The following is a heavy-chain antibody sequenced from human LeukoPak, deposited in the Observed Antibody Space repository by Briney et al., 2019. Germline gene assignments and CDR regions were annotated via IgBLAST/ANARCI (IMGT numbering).Heavy chain of an antibody. V-gene: IGHV1-18*01. CDR1: GYTFTSYG. J-gene: IGHJ4*02. CDR3: ARDRSSPRYYDFWSGPGDPFDY. Sequence: GASVKVSCKASGYTFTSYGISWVRQAPGQGLEWMGWISAYNGNTNYAQKLQGRVTMTTDTSTSTAYMELRSLRSDDTAVYYCARDRSSPRYYDFWSGPGDPFDYWGQGTLVTVSS. CDR2: ISAYNGNT. D-gene: IGHD3-3*01.